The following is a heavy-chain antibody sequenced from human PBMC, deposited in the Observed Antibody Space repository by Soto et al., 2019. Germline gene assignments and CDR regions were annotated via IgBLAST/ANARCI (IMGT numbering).Heavy chain of an antibody. CDR1: GGTFSSYA. V-gene: IGHV1-69*01. J-gene: IGHJ5*02. D-gene: IGHD3-16*01. Sequence: QVQLVQSGAEVKKPGSSVKVSCKASGGTFSSYAISWVRQAPGHGLEWMGGIIPIFGTANYAQKFQGRVTITADESTSTVYIELSSLRAEDTAVYYCARDNMIPGGFDPWGQGTLVTVSS. CDR3: ARDNMIPGGFDP. CDR2: IIPIFGTA.